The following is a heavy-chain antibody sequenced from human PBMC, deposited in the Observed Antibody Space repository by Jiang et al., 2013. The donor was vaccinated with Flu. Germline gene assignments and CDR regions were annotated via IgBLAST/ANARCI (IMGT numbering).Heavy chain of an antibody. V-gene: IGHV4-61*02. J-gene: IGHJ6*02. Sequence: GSGLVKPSQTLSLTCTVSGGSISSGSYYWSWIRQPAGKGLEWIGRIYTSGSTNYNPSLKSRVTISVDTSKNQFSLKLSSVTAADTAVYYCASTYGSGSHEPNEYYYGMDVVGPRDHGHRLL. CDR1: GGSISSGSYY. D-gene: IGHD3-10*01. CDR2: IYTSGST. CDR3: ASTYGSGSHEPNEYYYGMDV.